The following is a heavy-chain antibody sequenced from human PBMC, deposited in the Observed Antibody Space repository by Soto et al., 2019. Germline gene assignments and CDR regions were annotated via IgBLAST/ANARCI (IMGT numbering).Heavy chain of an antibody. CDR3: ARLRNSDRY. Sequence: PSETLSLTWAVYGGSFRNYCLTWIRQSPGKGLEWIGEINHRGTTNYNPSLKSRVTISVDTSKNQFSLNLNSVTAADTAVYYCARLRNSDRYWGQGTQVTVSS. D-gene: IGHD3-22*01. CDR2: INHRGTT. CDR1: GGSFRNYC. V-gene: IGHV4-34*01. J-gene: IGHJ4*02.